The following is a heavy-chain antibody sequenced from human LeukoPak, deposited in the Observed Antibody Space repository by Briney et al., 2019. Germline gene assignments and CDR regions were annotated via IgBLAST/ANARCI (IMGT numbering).Heavy chain of an antibody. CDR3: ARPNVDYYNWFDP. Sequence: GASVMVSCKASGYTFTGYFIHWLRQAPGQGPEWMGWINPNSGDTNYAQKFQDRITLTRDTSISTAYLNLINLRSDDTAIYYCARPNVDYYNWFDPWGQGTLVTVSS. CDR2: INPNSGDT. CDR1: GYTFTGYF. J-gene: IGHJ5*02. V-gene: IGHV1-2*02. D-gene: IGHD4-11*01.